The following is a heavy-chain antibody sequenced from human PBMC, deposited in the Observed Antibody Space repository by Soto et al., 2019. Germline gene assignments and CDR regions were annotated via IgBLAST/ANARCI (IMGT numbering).Heavy chain of an antibody. J-gene: IGHJ4*02. Sequence: QVQLVESGGGVVQHGRSLRLSCVASGFMFDSYGMHWVRQAPGKGLEWVAIILYDGSEKYHADSVKGRFTISRDNSKNTLYLQMNSLRAEDTALYYCAREPGRIAVAGFDYWGQGTLVTVSS. V-gene: IGHV3-33*01. CDR1: GFMFDSYG. CDR3: AREPGRIAVAGFDY. D-gene: IGHD6-19*01. CDR2: ILYDGSEK.